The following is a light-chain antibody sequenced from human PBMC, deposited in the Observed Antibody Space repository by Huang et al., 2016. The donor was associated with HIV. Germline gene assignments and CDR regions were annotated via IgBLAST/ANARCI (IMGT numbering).Light chain of an antibody. CDR2: DTS. J-gene: IGKJ2*01. CDR1: QSVSRF. Sequence: EIVLTQSPVTLSLSPGERATLTCRASQSVSRFLAWYQQKPGQAHRLLIYDTSNRATGIPARFGGSVSGTDFTLTIIILEPEDFAVYYCQQRGDWPYTFGQGTKLEIK. CDR3: QQRGDWPYT. V-gene: IGKV3-11*01.